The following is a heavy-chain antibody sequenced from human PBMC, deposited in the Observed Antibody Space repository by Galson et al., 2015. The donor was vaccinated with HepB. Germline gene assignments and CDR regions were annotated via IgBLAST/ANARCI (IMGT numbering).Heavy chain of an antibody. J-gene: IGHJ3*02. CDR1: GDSVSSHSAA. CDR2: THYRSKWYN. D-gene: IGHD3-16*01. V-gene: IGHV6-1*01. CDR3: ARGGLGGGAFDI. Sequence: CAISGDSVSSHSAAWSWIRQSPSRGLEWLGRTHYRSKWYNDYAVSVKSRITINPDTSKNQFSLQLNSVTPEDTAVYYCARGGLGGGAFDIWGQGTMVTVSS.